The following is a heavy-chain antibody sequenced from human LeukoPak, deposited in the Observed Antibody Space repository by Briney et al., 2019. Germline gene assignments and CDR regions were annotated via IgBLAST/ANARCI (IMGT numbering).Heavy chain of an antibody. V-gene: IGHV4-59*11. D-gene: IGHD1-1*01. J-gene: IGHJ4*02. CDR3: ARVGDWNDLVY. CDR2: IYYSGST. CDR1: GGSISGHY. Sequence: SETLSLTCTVSGGSISGHYWSWIRQPPGKGLEWIGYIYYSGSTNYKPSLKSRVTISVDQSKNQFSLKLSSVTAADMAVYYCARVGDWNDLVYWGQGTLVTVSS.